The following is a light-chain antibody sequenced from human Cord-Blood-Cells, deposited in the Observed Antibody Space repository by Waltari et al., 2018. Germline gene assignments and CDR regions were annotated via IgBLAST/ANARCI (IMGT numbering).Light chain of an antibody. CDR1: SSDVGGYND. CDR3: SSYAGSNNFGV. CDR2: EVS. V-gene: IGLV2-8*01. Sequence: QSALTQPPSASGSPGQSVPISCIGTSSDVGGYNDVYWYQQPPGKAPKLMTYEVSKRPSGVPGRFSGSKSGNTASLTVSGLQAEDEADYYCSSYAGSNNFGVFGGGTKLTVL. J-gene: IGLJ2*01.